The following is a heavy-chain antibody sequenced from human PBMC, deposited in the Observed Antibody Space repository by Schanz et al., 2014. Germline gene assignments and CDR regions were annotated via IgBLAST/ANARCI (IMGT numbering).Heavy chain of an antibody. CDR3: ARDRRNADLDY. V-gene: IGHV3-11*06. CDR2: ISDSGTYT. D-gene: IGHD1-1*01. J-gene: IGHJ4*02. Sequence: QVQVVQSGGGLVKPGGSLRLSCAASGFVFGDYYMTWIRQAPGKGLEWLSYISDSGTYTNYADSVKGRFTISRDNAKSSLYPEMNSLRAEDTALYYCARDRRNADLDYWGQGTLVTVSS. CDR1: GFVFGDYY.